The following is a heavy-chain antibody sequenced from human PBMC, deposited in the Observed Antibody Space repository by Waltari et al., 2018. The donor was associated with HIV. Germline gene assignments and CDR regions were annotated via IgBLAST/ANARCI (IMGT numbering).Heavy chain of an antibody. CDR1: GFTLDQFG. CDR3: AKTVPTVTSIFEGFDV. V-gene: IGHV3-23*01. J-gene: IGHJ3*01. Sequence: QLLESGGGLVLPGGYLRPSCVAAGFTLDQFGVNGVRQAPGQGLEWLSSIRGSGGNKFYADSVKGRISISRENSKNTVYLQINSLRVDDTAIYYCAKTVPTVTSIFEGFDVWGQGATVTVSS. D-gene: IGHD4-17*01. CDR2: IRGSGGNK.